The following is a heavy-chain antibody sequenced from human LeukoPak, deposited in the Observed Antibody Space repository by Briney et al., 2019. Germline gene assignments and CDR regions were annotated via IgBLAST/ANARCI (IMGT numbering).Heavy chain of an antibody. CDR2: IYYNGDT. J-gene: IGHJ5*02. D-gene: IGHD4-11*01. V-gene: IGHV4-39*07. Sequence: PSETLSLTCSVSGGSISSSRSYWGWIRQTPGKGLEWVGSIYYNGDTYYNPSFKSRVSMSVDTAKSQISLILTSVTAADTAVYYCSREGYSCPNWFDTWGQGTLVTVSS. CDR3: SREGYSCPNWFDT. CDR1: GGSISSSRSY.